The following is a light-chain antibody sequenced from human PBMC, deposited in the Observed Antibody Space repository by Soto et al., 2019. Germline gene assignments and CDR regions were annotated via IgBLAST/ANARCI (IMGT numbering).Light chain of an antibody. V-gene: IGLV8-61*01. CDR1: SGSVSSRYY. CDR2: SGD. CDR3: VLYMKADIRV. Sequence: QTVVTQEASLSVSPGGSFTLTCGLTSGSVSSRYYPSWYRQDPGQTPRTLIYSGDIRSSGVPDRFSGSILGSKAALTITGAQADDESVYYCVLYMKADIRVFGGGTTLPVL. J-gene: IGLJ2*01.